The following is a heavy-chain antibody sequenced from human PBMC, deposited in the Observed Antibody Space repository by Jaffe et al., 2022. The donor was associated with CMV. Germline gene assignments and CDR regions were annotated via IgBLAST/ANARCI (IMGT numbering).Heavy chain of an antibody. V-gene: IGHV3-21*01. CDR1: GFTFSSYS. CDR3: ARETYYYDSSGYYTTPFDY. D-gene: IGHD3-22*01. Sequence: EVQLVESGGGLVKPGGSLRLSCAASGFTFSSYSMNWVRQAPGKGLEWVSSISSSSSYIYYADSVKGRFTISRDNAKNSLYLQMNSLRAEDTAVYYCARETYYYDSSGYYTTPFDYWGQGTLVTVSS. CDR2: ISSSSSYI. J-gene: IGHJ4*02.